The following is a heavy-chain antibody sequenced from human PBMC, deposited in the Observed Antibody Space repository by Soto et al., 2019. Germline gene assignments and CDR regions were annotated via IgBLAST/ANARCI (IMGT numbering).Heavy chain of an antibody. J-gene: IGHJ4*02. CDR3: ASDLILVVAATLLFDY. CDR2: ISAYNGNT. CDR1: GYTFTSYG. V-gene: IGHV1-18*01. D-gene: IGHD2-15*01. Sequence: ASVKVSCKASGYTFTSYGISWVRQAPGQGLEWMGWISAYNGNTNYAQKLQGRVTMTTDTSTSTAYMELRSLRSDDTAVYYCASDLILVVAATLLFDYWGQGTLVTVSS.